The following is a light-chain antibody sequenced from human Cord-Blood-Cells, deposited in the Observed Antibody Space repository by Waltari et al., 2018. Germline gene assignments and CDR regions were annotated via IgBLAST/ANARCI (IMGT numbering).Light chain of an antibody. CDR3: MQSIQLPWT. V-gene: IGKV2D-29*02. CDR2: EVS. J-gene: IGKJ1*01. CDR1: QSLLHSDGKTY. Sequence: DIVMTQTTLSLSVTPGQPASIHCKSSQSLLHSDGKTYLYWYLQKLGQSAPLLIYEVSNRCSGVPYRFSGSRSGTDFTLKISRVEAEDVGFYYCMQSIQLPWTFGQVTKVEIK.